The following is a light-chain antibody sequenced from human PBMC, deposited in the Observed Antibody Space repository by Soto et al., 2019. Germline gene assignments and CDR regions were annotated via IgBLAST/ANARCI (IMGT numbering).Light chain of an antibody. Sequence: DIQITQSPSSLSASVGDRVTITCRASQSIESCLNWYHQKPGKAPKLLIYAASNLQSGVPSRFSGSGSGTDFTLSISSLQPEDFSTYYCQQSYSAPYAFGQGTKLEI. J-gene: IGKJ2*01. V-gene: IGKV1-39*01. CDR3: QQSYSAPYA. CDR1: QSIESC. CDR2: AAS.